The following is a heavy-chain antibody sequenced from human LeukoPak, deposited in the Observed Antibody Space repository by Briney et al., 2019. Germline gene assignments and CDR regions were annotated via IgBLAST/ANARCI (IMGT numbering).Heavy chain of an antibody. V-gene: IGHV3-30*18. CDR1: GFTFSYFG. J-gene: IGHJ4*02. Sequence: GGSLRPSCAASGFTFSYFGMHWVRQAPGKGLEWVAVIPYDGSNKYYADSVKGRFTISRDNSKNTLYLQMNSLRTEDTAVYYCAKGIVSTSAGGFDYWGQGTLVTVSS. D-gene: IGHD2-2*01. CDR2: IPYDGSNK. CDR3: AKGIVSTSAGGFDY.